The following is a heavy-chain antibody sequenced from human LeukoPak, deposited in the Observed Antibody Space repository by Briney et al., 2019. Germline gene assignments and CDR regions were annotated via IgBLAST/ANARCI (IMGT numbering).Heavy chain of an antibody. CDR3: AKDLGVGAYLLFDYITSGLDS. CDR2: ISYDGSKK. J-gene: IGHJ4*02. CDR1: GFTFSSYA. V-gene: IGHV3-30*04. D-gene: IGHD2/OR15-2a*01. Sequence: GGSLRLSCAASGFTFSSYAMHWVRQAPGKGLEGVAVISYDGSKKYYADSVKGRFTISRDNSKNTLYLQMNSLRAEDTAVYYCAKDLGVGAYLLFDYITSGLDSWGQGTLGTVSS.